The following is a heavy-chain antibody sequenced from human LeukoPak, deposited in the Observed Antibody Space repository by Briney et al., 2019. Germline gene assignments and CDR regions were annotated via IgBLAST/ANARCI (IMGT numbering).Heavy chain of an antibody. CDR3: ARASPYCSSTKCYQKLDY. J-gene: IGHJ4*02. CDR2: LYNDGSEA. V-gene: IGHV3-74*01. CDR1: GFTFNNYW. Sequence: PGGSLRLSCAASGFTFNNYWMHWVRQAPGKGLVWVSRLYNDGSEANYADSVRGRFTISRDNARNTLYLQMVSLRAEDTAVYYCARASPYCSSTKCYQKLDYWGQGTLVTVSS. D-gene: IGHD2-2*01.